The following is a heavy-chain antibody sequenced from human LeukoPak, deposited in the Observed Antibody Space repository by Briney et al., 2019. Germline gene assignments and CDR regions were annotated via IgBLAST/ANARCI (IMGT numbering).Heavy chain of an antibody. CDR2: ISGYNGNT. V-gene: IGHV1-18*01. CDR3: ARDFKYSSSRAAGY. J-gene: IGHJ4*02. CDR1: GYNFNDYG. D-gene: IGHD6-6*01. Sequence: ASVKVSCKASGYNFNDYGITWVRQAPGQGLEWMGWISGYNGNTYHAPNLQDRITVTADTSTSTAYLEVKSLTSVDTAMYYCARDFKYSSSRAAGYWGQGTLVTVSS.